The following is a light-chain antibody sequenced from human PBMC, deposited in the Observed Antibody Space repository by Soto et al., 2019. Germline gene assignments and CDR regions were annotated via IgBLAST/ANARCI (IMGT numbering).Light chain of an antibody. J-gene: IGKJ5*01. CDR3: QQYKNWPTIT. CDR2: DAS. V-gene: IGKV3D-15*01. Sequence: EIVMTQSPDTLSVSPGERATLSCRGSQSVTNNLAWYQQKPGQAHRLLIYDASNRATGIPARFSGSGSGTEFTLTISSLQSEDFAVYYCQQYKNWPTITFGQGTRLEIK. CDR1: QSVTNN.